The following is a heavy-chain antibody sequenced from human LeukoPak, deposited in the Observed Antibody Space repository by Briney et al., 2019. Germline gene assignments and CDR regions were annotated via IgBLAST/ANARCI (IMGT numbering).Heavy chain of an antibody. CDR3: ARASSSLYDAFDI. CDR1: GFTFSSYS. D-gene: IGHD6-6*01. Sequence: PGGSLRLSCAASGFTFSSYSMNWVRQAPGKGLEWVSSISSSSSYIYYADSVKGRFTISRDNAKNSLYLQMNSLRAEDTAVYYCARASSSLYDAFDIWGQGTMVTVSS. J-gene: IGHJ3*02. CDR2: ISSSSSYI. V-gene: IGHV3-21*01.